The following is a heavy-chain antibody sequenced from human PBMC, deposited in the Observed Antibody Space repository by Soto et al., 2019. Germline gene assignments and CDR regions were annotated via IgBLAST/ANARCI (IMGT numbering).Heavy chain of an antibody. Sequence: SETLSLTCAVSSGSISSSNWWSWVRQPPGKGLEWIGEIYHSGSTNYNPSLKSRVTISVDKSKNQFSLKLSSVTAADTAVYYCARGIGVMVRGDPHAREFDPWGQGTLVTVSS. V-gene: IGHV4-4*02. CDR1: SGSISSSNW. CDR2: IYHSGST. CDR3: ARGIGVMVRGDPHAREFDP. D-gene: IGHD3-10*01. J-gene: IGHJ5*02.